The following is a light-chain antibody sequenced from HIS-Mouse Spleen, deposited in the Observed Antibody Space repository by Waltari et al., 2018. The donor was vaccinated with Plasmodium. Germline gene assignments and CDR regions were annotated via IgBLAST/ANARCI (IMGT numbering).Light chain of an antibody. CDR2: EDS. J-gene: IGLJ3*02. V-gene: IGLV3-10*01. CDR1: ELPKKY. CDR3: YSTDSSGNHRV. Sequence: SYELTQPPSVSVSPGQTARITCSGDELPKKYAYWYQQNSGQAPGLLSYEDSNRPSGSPEIFSGSSSGIIATLTSRGYQVEYEADYYCYSTDSSGNHRVFGGGTKLTVL.